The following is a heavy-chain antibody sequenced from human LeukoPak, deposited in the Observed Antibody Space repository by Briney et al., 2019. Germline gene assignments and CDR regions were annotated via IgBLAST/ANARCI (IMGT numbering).Heavy chain of an antibody. J-gene: IGHJ5*02. CDR1: GYTFTSYY. CDR3: ARGTVEYYYDSSGYYCDGP. CDR2: INPSGGST. V-gene: IGHV1-46*01. D-gene: IGHD3-22*01. Sequence: GASVKVSCKASGYTFTSYYMHWVRQAPGQGLEWMGIINPSGGSTSYAQKFQGRVTMTRDTSISTAYMELSSLRSEDTAVYYCARGTVEYYYDSSGYYCDGPWGQGTLVTVSS.